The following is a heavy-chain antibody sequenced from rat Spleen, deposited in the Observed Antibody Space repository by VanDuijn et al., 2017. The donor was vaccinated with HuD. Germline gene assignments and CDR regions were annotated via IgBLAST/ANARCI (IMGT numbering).Heavy chain of an antibody. J-gene: IGHJ2*01. CDR1: GFTFNNYW. Sequence: EVQLMESGGGLVQPGRSLKLSCVASGFTFNNYWMTWIRQAPGKGLEWVASITNTGGSTYYPDSVKGRFTISRDNAKSTLYLQMNSLRSEDTATYYCTRVINYGGYFDYWGQGVMVTVSS. CDR2: ITNTGGST. D-gene: IGHD1-11*01. V-gene: IGHV5-31*01. CDR3: TRVINYGGYFDY.